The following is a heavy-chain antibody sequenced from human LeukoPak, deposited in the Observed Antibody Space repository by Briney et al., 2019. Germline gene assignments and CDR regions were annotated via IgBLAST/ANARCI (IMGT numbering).Heavy chain of an antibody. CDR2: INHSGST. V-gene: IGHV4-34*01. J-gene: IGHJ6*04. D-gene: IGHD5-12*01. Sequence: SETLSLTCAVYAGSFSGYYWSWIRQPPGKGLEWIGEINHSGSTNYNPSLKSRVTISVDTSKNQFSLKLSSVTAADTAMYYCARGSVGGYSGYDLDVWGKGTTVTVSS. CDR1: AGSFSGYY. CDR3: ARGSVGGYSGYDLDV.